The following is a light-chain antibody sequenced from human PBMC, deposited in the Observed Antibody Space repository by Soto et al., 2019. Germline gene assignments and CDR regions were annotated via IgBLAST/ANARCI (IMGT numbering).Light chain of an antibody. CDR3: AAWDDSLSGRV. CDR2: RNN. J-gene: IGLJ1*01. V-gene: IGLV1-47*01. CDR1: SSNIGNNY. Sequence: SVVPQPPSASRTRGQRVTISCSGNSSNIGNNYVYWHQQLPGTAPKLLIYRNNQRPSGVPDRFSGSKSGTSASLAISVLRSDDEAAYYCAAWDDSLSGRVFGTGTKVTGL.